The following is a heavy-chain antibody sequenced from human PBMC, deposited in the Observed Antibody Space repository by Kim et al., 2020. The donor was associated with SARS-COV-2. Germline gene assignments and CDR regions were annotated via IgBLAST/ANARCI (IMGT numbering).Heavy chain of an antibody. Sequence: GRFTISRDNAKNSLYLQMNSLRAEDTAVYYCATPTANYDSSGYRATLAPYWGQGTLVTVSS. V-gene: IGHV3-11*06. CDR3: ATPTANYDSSGYRATLAPY. D-gene: IGHD3-22*01. J-gene: IGHJ4*02.